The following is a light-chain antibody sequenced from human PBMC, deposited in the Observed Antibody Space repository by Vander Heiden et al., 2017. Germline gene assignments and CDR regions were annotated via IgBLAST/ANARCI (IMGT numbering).Light chain of an antibody. V-gene: IGLV3-10*01. CDR2: ENS. CDR3: YATDSSGNAWV. Sequence: SYELTHQPSASVPPGQTARMSCSGDALPKKYAYWYQQKSGPAPLLVIYENSKRPSGIPERFSGSSSGTIATLTISGAQVEDEADYYCYATDSSGNAWVFGGGTKLTVL. CDR1: ALPKKY. J-gene: IGLJ3*02.